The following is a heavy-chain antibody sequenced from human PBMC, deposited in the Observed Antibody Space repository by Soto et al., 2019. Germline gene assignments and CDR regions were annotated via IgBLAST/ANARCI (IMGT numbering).Heavy chain of an antibody. CDR1: GGASMSHFYW. Sequence: ETLSLTCTVSGGASMSHFYWSWIRQPPGKALEWLAHIFSNDEKSYSTSLKSRLTISKDTSKSQVVLTMTNMDPVDTATYYCARIGSEYQLPHYYYYYGMDVWGQGTTVTVSS. D-gene: IGHD2-2*01. J-gene: IGHJ6*02. CDR2: IFSNDEK. CDR3: ARIGSEYQLPHYYYYYGMDV. V-gene: IGHV2-26*01.